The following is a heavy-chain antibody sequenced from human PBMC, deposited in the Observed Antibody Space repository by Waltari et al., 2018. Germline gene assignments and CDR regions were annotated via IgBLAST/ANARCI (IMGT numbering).Heavy chain of an antibody. CDR1: GYTFTSYG. V-gene: IGHV1-18*04. D-gene: IGHD6-13*01. CDR2: ISAYNGNT. Sequence: QVQLVQSGAEVKKPGASVKVSCKASGYTFTSYGISWVQPAPGQGLEWMGWISAYNGNTNYAQKLQGRVTMTTDTSTSTAYMELRSLRSDDTAVYYCARDQTATKVIAAAGTGGWFDPWGQGTLVTVSS. CDR3: ARDQTATKVIAAAGTGGWFDP. J-gene: IGHJ5*02.